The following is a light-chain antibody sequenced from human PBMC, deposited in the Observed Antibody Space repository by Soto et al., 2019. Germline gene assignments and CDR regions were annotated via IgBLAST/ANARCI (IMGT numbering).Light chain of an antibody. J-gene: IGLJ3*02. Sequence: QSVLTQPASVSGSPGQSITISCTGTSSDVGAYNYVSWYQQQHPGKAPKVIISEVSNRPSGVSNRFSGSKSGNTASLTISGLQAEDEADYFCSSYTTTNTLWVFGGGTKLTVL. CDR2: EVS. V-gene: IGLV2-14*01. CDR3: SSYTTTNTLWV. CDR1: SSDVGAYNY.